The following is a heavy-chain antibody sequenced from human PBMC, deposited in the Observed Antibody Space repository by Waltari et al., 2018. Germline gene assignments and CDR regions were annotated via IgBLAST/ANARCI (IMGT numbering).Heavy chain of an antibody. J-gene: IGHJ4*02. V-gene: IGHV4-59*11. CDR2: IYYSGST. Sequence: QVQLQESGPGLVKPSETLSLTCTVSGGSISSHYWSWIRQPPGKGLEWIGYIYYSGSTNYNPSLKGRVTRSVDTSKNQFSLKLSSVTAADTAVYYCARVRLPAGSYGIDYWGQGTLVTVSS. CDR3: ARVRLPAGSYGIDY. CDR1: GGSISSHY. D-gene: IGHD3-22*01.